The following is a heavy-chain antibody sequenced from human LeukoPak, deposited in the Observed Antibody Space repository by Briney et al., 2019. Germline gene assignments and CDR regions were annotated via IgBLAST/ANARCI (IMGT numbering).Heavy chain of an antibody. CDR2: IYYSGNT. D-gene: IGHD6-19*01. Sequence: SETLSLTCTVSGDSISTSNSYWGWIRQPPGKGLEWIGSIYYSGNTYYNASLKSRVTISVDTSKNQFSLKLSSVTAADTAVYYCARGGSGSYAFDIWGQGTMVTVSS. V-gene: IGHV4-39*01. CDR1: GDSISTSNSY. CDR3: ARGGSGSYAFDI. J-gene: IGHJ3*02.